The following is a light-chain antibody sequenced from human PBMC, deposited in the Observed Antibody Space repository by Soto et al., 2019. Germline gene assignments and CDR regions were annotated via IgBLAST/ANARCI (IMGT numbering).Light chain of an antibody. Sequence: EIVLTQSPGTLSLSPGEIATLSCRASQSVSSSYLAWYQQKPGQAPRLLIYGASSRAPGIPDRFSGSGSGTDFTLTISRLEPEDFALYYCQQYGSSPWTFGQGTKVEIK. CDR1: QSVSSSY. CDR2: GAS. V-gene: IGKV3-20*01. CDR3: QQYGSSPWT. J-gene: IGKJ1*01.